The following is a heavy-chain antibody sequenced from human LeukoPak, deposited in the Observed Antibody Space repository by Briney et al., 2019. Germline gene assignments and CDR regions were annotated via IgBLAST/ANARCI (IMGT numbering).Heavy chain of an antibody. J-gene: IGHJ4*02. D-gene: IGHD5-12*01. CDR1: GFTFSSYA. Sequence: GGSLRLSCAASGFTFSSYAMHWVRQAPGKGLEWVSAVSTGGSRTFYGDSVKGRFTISRDNSKNTVYLQMNSLRAEDTALYYCAKTTGGNAYDYIHYWGQGTLVTVSS. CDR2: VSTGGSRT. CDR3: AKTTGGNAYDYIHY. V-gene: IGHV3-23*01.